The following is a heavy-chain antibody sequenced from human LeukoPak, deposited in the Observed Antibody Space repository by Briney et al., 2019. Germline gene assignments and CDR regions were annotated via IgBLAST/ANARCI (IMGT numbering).Heavy chain of an antibody. CDR1: GYTFTSYD. J-gene: IGHJ4*02. V-gene: IGHV1-8*01. D-gene: IGHD3-10*01. CDR2: MNPNSGNT. Sequence: GASVKVSCKASGYTFTSYDINWVRQATGQGLEWMGWMNPNSGNTGYAQKFQGRVTMTRNTSISTAYMELSSLRSEDTAVYYCARGRSEGAYYGSGSYFWPANGPPDYWGQGTLVTVSS. CDR3: ARGRSEGAYYGSGSYFWPANGPPDY.